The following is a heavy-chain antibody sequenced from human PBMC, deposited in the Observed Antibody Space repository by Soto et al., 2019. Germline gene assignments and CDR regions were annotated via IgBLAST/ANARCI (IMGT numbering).Heavy chain of an antibody. CDR2: IHYSGST. J-gene: IGHJ4*02. V-gene: IGHV4-30-4*01. Sequence: QVQLQESGPGLVKPSQTLSLTCFVSGGSISSGNYYWSWIRQPPGKGLEWIGYIHYSGSTHYNPSLQSRFTISIDTSKNPFSVKVRSVTAADPAVYYCAREGGAFGAPFDYWGQGTLVTVSS. CDR3: AREGGAFGAPFDY. CDR1: GGSISSGNYY. D-gene: IGHD3-10*01.